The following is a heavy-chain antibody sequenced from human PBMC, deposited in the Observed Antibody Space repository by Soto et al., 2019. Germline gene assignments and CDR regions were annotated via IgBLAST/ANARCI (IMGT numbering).Heavy chain of an antibody. CDR3: ATSRGYPFTLHFDY. Sequence: ASVKVSCKVSGYTLTELSMHWLRQAPGKGLEWMGGFDPEDGETIYAQKFQGRVTMTEDTSTDTAYMELSSLRSEDTAVYYCATSRGYPFTLHFDYWGQGTLVTVSS. CDR2: FDPEDGET. V-gene: IGHV1-24*01. J-gene: IGHJ4*02. CDR1: GYTLTELS. D-gene: IGHD3-16*02.